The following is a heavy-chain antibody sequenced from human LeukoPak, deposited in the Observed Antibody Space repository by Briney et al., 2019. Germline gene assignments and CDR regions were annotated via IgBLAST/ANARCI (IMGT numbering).Heavy chain of an antibody. V-gene: IGHV4-34*01. CDR2: INNSGST. Sequence: SETLSLTCAVYGLSFSVAYWRSIRRSPEKGLEWIGEINNSGSTSYNPSLNSRVIMSGDRSKNQFSLSLTSLSAADTAVYYCARGRYGPRLGNWGQGTLVTVSS. CDR1: GLSFSVAY. D-gene: IGHD3-16*01. J-gene: IGHJ4*02. CDR3: ARGRYGPRLGN.